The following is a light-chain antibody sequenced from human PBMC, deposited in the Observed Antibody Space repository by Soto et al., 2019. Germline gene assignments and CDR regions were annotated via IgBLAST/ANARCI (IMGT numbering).Light chain of an antibody. CDR3: SSYTSSNTYV. CDR1: SSDVGSYNR. CDR2: DVS. Sequence: QSVLTQPPSVSVSPGQSGTISCTGTSSDVGSYNRVSWYQQPPGTAPKLMIYDVSNRPSGVPDRFSGSKSGNTASLTISGLQAEDEADYYCSSYTSSNTYVFGTGTKVTVL. V-gene: IGLV2-18*02. J-gene: IGLJ1*01.